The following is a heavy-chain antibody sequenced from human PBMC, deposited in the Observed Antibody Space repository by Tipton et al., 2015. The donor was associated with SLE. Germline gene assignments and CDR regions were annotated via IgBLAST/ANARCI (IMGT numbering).Heavy chain of an antibody. V-gene: IGHV4-34*01. Sequence: LRLSCAVYGGSFSGYYWSWIRQPPGKGLEWIGEINHSGSTNYNPSLKSRVTISVDTSKNQFSLKLSFVTAADTAVYYCARGGYYGSGSYYKLAFDIWGQGTMVTVSS. D-gene: IGHD3-10*01. J-gene: IGHJ3*02. CDR2: INHSGST. CDR3: ARGGYYGSGSYYKLAFDI. CDR1: GGSFSGYY.